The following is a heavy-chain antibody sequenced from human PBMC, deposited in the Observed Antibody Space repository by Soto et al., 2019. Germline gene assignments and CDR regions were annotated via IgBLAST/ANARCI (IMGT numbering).Heavy chain of an antibody. CDR3: ARFAGYGDGDFDY. Sequence: ASVKVSCKASGYTFTSYDINWVRQATGQGLEWMGIMNPSGGNTSYAQKFQGRVTMTRDTSTSTVYMELSSLRSEDTAVYYCARFAGYGDGDFDYWGQGTLVTVS. CDR2: MNPSGGNT. J-gene: IGHJ4*02. D-gene: IGHD4-17*01. CDR1: GYTFTSYD. V-gene: IGHV1-46*03.